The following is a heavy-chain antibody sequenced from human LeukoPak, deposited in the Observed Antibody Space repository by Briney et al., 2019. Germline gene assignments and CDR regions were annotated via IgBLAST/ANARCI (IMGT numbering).Heavy chain of an antibody. CDR1: GFTFSSYD. Sequence: GGSLRLSCAASGFTFSSYDMHWVRQATGKGLEWVSAIGTAGDTYYPGSVKGRFTISRENAKNSLYLQMNSLRAGDTAVYYCARSMGSGWTSYYYYYYGMDVWGQGTTVTVSS. V-gene: IGHV3-13*01. CDR2: IGTAGDT. D-gene: IGHD6-19*01. CDR3: ARSMGSGWTSYYYYYYGMDV. J-gene: IGHJ6*02.